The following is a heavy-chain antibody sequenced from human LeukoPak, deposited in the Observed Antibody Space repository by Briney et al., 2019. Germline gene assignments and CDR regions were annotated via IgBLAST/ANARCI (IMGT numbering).Heavy chain of an antibody. CDR3: ARKLNFWSGYAVSDY. J-gene: IGHJ4*02. V-gene: IGHV3-21*01. D-gene: IGHD3-3*01. Sequence: GGSLRLSCAASGFTFSSYSMNWVRQAPGKGLEWVSSISSSSSYIYYADSVKGRFTISRDNAKNSLYLQMNSLRAEDTAVYYCARKLNFWSGYAVSDYWGQGTLVTAS. CDR2: ISSSSSYI. CDR1: GFTFSSYS.